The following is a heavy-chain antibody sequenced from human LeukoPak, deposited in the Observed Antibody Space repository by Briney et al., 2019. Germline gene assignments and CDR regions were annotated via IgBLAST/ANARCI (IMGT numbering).Heavy chain of an antibody. Sequence: SETLSLTCTVSGGSISSYYWSWIRQPPGKGLEWIGYIHYSGSTNYNPSLKSRVTMSVDTSKNQFSLKLSSVTAADTAVYYCARELDPRPFYYYGSDYGQHDAFDIWGQGTMVTVSS. CDR1: GGSISSYY. CDR2: IHYSGST. J-gene: IGHJ3*02. CDR3: ARELDPRPFYYYGSDYGQHDAFDI. V-gene: IGHV4-59*12. D-gene: IGHD3-10*01.